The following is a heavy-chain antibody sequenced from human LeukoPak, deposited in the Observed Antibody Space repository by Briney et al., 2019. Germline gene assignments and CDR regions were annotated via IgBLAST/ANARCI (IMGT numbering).Heavy chain of an antibody. CDR1: GFTFSSRW. D-gene: IGHD6-19*01. J-gene: IGHJ4*02. CDR2: VKNDVST. CDR3: HPLGYTSN. V-gene: IGHV3-74*01. Sequence: GGSLRLSCAVSGFTSGFTFSSRWMHWVRQAPGKGLMWVSLVKNDVSTNYADSVKGRYTVSRDNAKNTLYLQMNNLHVEDTALYFCHPLGYTSNWGQGTLVTVSS.